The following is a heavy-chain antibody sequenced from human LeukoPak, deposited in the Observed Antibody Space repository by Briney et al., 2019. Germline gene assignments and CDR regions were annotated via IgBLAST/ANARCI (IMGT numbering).Heavy chain of an antibody. J-gene: IGHJ4*02. CDR2: IYYSGST. Sequence: SETLSLTCTVSGASISSYSWGWIRQPPGKGLEWIGYIYYSGSTNYNPSLKSRVTISVDTSKNQFSLKLSSVTAADTAVYYCASGGWHYYDSSGYYDYWGQGTLVTVSS. CDR1: GASISSYS. V-gene: IGHV4-59*01. CDR3: ASGGWHYYDSSGYYDY. D-gene: IGHD3-22*01.